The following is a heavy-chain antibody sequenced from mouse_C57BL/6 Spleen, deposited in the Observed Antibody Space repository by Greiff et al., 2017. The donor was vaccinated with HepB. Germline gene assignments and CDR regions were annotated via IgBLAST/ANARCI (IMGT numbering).Heavy chain of an antibody. V-gene: IGHV1-55*01. J-gene: IGHJ4*01. CDR2: IYPGSGST. CDR1: GYTFNSYW. Sequence: QVQLQQPGAELVKPRASVKMSCKASGYTFNSYWITWVKQRPGQGREWIGDIYPGSGSTNYNEQFTSKATLTVDTSSSTAYMQLSSLTSEDSAVYYCARSAQADYAMDYWGQVTSVSDSS. CDR3: ARSAQADYAMDY. D-gene: IGHD3-2*02.